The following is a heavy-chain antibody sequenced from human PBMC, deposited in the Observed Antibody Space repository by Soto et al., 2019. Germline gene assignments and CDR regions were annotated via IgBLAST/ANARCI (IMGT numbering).Heavy chain of an antibody. CDR3: AKDGSHLAVAGTSPTSYFYGLAV. V-gene: IGHV3-30*18. J-gene: IGHJ6*02. CDR1: GFTFSVYG. D-gene: IGHD6-19*01. Sequence: QVQLVESGGGVVQPGRSLRLSCAASGFTFSVYGMHWVRQAPGKGLEWVALVSYDGSIKYYADSVKGRFTISRDNSNNTLYLQMNSLRVEDTAVYYCAKDGSHLAVAGTSPTSYFYGLAVWGQGTTVTVSS. CDR2: VSYDGSIK.